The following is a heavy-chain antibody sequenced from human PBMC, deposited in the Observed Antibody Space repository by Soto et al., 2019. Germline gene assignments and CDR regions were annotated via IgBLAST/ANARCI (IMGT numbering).Heavy chain of an antibody. CDR3: VRQGFGALHGLVDV. J-gene: IGHJ6*02. CDR1: GAPITNYS. D-gene: IGHD3-10*01. Sequence: QVHLQHSGPDLLKPWGTLSPSCTTPGAPITNYSWAGIRQVPGKGMEGIGYANDGWGAAYNPSLQSRVAVSLDTSKSLLSLKLTSVTATDTAVYYCVRQGFGALHGLVDVWGQGTTVTVSS. V-gene: IGHV4-59*08. CDR2: ANDGWGA.